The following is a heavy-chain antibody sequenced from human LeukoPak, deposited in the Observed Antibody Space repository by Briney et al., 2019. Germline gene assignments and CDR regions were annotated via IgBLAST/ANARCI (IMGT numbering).Heavy chain of an antibody. D-gene: IGHD2-8*01. CDR3: ENRGYCTNGVCPTDY. CDR2: ISGSGGST. Sequence: PGGCLRLSCAASGFTFSSYAMSWVRQAPGKGLEWVSAISGSGGSTYYADSAKGRFTISRDNSKNPLYLQMNSLRAEDTAVYYCENRGYCTNGVCPTDYRGQGTLVTVSS. CDR1: GFTFSSYA. V-gene: IGHV3-23*01. J-gene: IGHJ4*02.